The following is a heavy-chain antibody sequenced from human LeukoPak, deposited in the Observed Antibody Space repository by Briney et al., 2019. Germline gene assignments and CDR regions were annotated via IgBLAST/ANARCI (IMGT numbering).Heavy chain of an antibody. V-gene: IGHV4-30-4*08. J-gene: IGHJ3*02. CDR1: GGSISSGDYY. D-gene: IGHD3-22*01. CDR2: LYYSGDT. CDR3: ARDRPLTYYYDSSGYSDAFDI. Sequence: TLSLTCTVSGGSISSGDYYWSWIRPPPGEGLEWIWDLYYSGDTFYHPFLKSRVTISVDTSKNQFSLKLISVTAADTAVYYCARDRPLTYYYDSSGYSDAFDIWGQGTMVTVSS.